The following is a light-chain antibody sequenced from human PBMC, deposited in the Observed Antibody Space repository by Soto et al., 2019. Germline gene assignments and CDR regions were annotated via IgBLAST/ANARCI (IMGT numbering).Light chain of an antibody. V-gene: IGKV2-28*01. CDR3: MQSLQTPLT. CDR1: QSLLDSNGYNC. CDR2: LGS. Sequence: DIVMTQSPLSLPVTPGEPASISCRSSQSLLDSNGYNCLEWYLQKPGQSPQLLLYLGSNRAAGVPDRFSGSGSGKYFTLKISRVEAEDVGDYYCMQSLQTPLTFGQGTKVEI. J-gene: IGKJ1*01.